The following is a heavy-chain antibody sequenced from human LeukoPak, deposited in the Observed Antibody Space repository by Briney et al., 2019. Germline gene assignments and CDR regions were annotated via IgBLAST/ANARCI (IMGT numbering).Heavy chain of an antibody. CDR2: IDPSDSYT. V-gene: IGHV5-10-1*01. D-gene: IGHD4-17*01. CDR3: ARQGYGDYSDY. J-gene: IGHJ4*02. Sequence: GESPRISCKGSGYRFTSYWISWVRQMPGKGLEWMGRIDPSDSYTNYSPSFQGHVTISADKSISAAYLQWSSLKASDTAMYYCARQGYGDYSDYWGQGTLVTVSS. CDR1: GYRFTSYW.